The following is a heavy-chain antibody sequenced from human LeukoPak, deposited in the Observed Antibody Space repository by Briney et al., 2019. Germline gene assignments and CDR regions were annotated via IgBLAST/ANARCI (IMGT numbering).Heavy chain of an antibody. V-gene: IGHV3-23*01. CDR2: ISGSAHKI. D-gene: IGHD5-18*01. CDR3: AGRVTGYSSGYVY. Sequence: GGSLRLSCTASGFTFSGYSMNWIRQAPEKGLDWVSVISGSAHKIRYADSVKGRFTISRDNSENTVYLQMNNLRAEDTALYYCAGRVTGYSSGYVYWGQGTLVTVSS. CDR1: GFTFSGYS. J-gene: IGHJ4*02.